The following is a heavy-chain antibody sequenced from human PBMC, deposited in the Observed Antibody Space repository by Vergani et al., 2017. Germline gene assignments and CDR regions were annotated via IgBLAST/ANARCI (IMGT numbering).Heavy chain of an antibody. D-gene: IGHD6-6*01. Sequence: EVQLVQSGAEVKKPGESLKISCKGSGYSFTSYWTGWVRQMPGKGLEWMGIIYPGDSDTRYSPSFQGQVTISADESISTAYLQWRSLTASDTAMYYCARQRYSSSSSVDYWGQGTLVTVSA. CDR1: GYSFTSYW. CDR3: ARQRYSSSSSVDY. CDR2: IYPGDSDT. V-gene: IGHV5-51*01. J-gene: IGHJ4*02.